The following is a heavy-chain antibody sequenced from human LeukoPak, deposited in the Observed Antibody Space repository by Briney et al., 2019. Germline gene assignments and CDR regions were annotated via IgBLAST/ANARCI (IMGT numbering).Heavy chain of an antibody. CDR3: AKDVEMATILPHY. V-gene: IGHV3-9*01. J-gene: IGHJ4*02. D-gene: IGHD5-24*01. CDR1: GFTFDDYA. CDR2: ISWNSGSI. Sequence: PGGSLRLSCAASGFTFDDYAMHWVRHAPGKGLEWVSGISWNSGSIGYTDSVKGRFTISRDNAKNSLYLQMNSLRAEDTALYYCAKDVEMATILPHYWGQGTLVTVSS.